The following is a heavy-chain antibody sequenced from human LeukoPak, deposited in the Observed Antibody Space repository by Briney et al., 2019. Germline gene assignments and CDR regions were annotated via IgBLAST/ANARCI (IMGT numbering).Heavy chain of an antibody. CDR2: INSDESRT. CDR3: ARGYGDWFDP. Sequence: GGSLRLSCAVSGFTFNSYWMHWVRQAPGKGLVWVSRINSDESRTAYADSVKGRFSISRDNAKNTLYLQMNSLRAEDTAVYYCARGYGDWFDPWGQGTLVTVSS. J-gene: IGHJ5*02. D-gene: IGHD4-17*01. V-gene: IGHV3-74*01. CDR1: GFTFNSYW.